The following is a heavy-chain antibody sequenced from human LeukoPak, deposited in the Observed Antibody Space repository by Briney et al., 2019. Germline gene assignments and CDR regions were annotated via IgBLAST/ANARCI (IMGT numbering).Heavy chain of an antibody. J-gene: IGHJ4*02. Sequence: PSETLSLTCTVSGGSISSYYWSWIRQPPGKGLEWIGYIYYSGSTNYNPSLKSRVTISVDTSKNQFSLKLSSVTAADTAVHYCARGGIAVAGTVPLFDYWGQGTLVTVSS. CDR3: ARGGIAVAGTVPLFDY. D-gene: IGHD6-19*01. V-gene: IGHV4-59*01. CDR1: GGSISSYY. CDR2: IYYSGST.